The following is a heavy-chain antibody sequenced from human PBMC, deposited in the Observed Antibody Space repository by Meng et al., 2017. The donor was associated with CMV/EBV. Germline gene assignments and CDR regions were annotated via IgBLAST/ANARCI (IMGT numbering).Heavy chain of an antibody. CDR2: ISSSGSTT. Sequence: GGSLRLSCEASGFSFRLYEMNWVRQAPGKGLEWVSYISSSGSTTHYAESVKGRFTISRDNAKNSVYLQMNTLRAEGTAVYYCARDVFRGEAFDIWGQGTMVTVSS. CDR3: ARDVFRGEAFDI. V-gene: IGHV3-48*03. J-gene: IGHJ3*02. D-gene: IGHD3-3*01. CDR1: GFSFRLYE.